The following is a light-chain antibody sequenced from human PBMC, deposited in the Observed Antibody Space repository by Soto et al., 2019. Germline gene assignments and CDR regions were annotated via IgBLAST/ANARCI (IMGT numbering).Light chain of an antibody. Sequence: EIVLTQSPATLSLSPGERATLSCRASQSVSSYLAWYQQKPGQAPRLLIYDASNRATGIPARISGSGSGTDFTLTISSLEPEDFAVYYSQQRSNWPRYTFGQGTKLEIK. J-gene: IGKJ2*01. CDR1: QSVSSY. CDR2: DAS. V-gene: IGKV3-11*01. CDR3: QQRSNWPRYT.